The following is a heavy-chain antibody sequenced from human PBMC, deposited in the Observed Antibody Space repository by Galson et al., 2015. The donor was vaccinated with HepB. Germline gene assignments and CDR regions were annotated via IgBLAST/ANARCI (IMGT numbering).Heavy chain of an antibody. CDR3: ARVPPYCSNSSCSSREGIDV. Sequence: SLRLSCAASGFTFNSYVVGWVRQAPGKGLEWVSSISASGRFTYYADSVKGRFTISRDNSKNTLYLQMNSLRAEDTAVYYCARVPPYCSNSSCSSREGIDVWGQGTTVTVSS. CDR1: GFTFNSYV. CDR2: ISASGRFT. V-gene: IGHV3-23*01. J-gene: IGHJ6*02. D-gene: IGHD2-15*01.